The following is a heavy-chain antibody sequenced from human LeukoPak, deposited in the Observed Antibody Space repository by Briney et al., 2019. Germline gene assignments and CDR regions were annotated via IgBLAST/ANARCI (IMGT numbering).Heavy chain of an antibody. Sequence: SETLSLTCTVSGGSISSSSYYWGWIRQPPGKGLEWIGSIYYSGFTYYNVSLKSRVTISLDTSKNQFSLKLSSLTAADTAVYYCASQKGYNPFANWGQGTLVTVSS. V-gene: IGHV4-39*07. D-gene: IGHD1-14*01. CDR3: ASQKGYNPFAN. CDR2: IYYSGFT. J-gene: IGHJ4*02. CDR1: GGSISSSSYY.